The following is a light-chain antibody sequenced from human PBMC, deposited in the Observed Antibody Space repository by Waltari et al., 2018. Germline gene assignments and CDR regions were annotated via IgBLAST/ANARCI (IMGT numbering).Light chain of an antibody. CDR2: WAS. V-gene: IGKV4-1*01. CDR1: KTVLYSSNNKNY. J-gene: IGKJ1*01. CDR3: QQYYSTPWT. Sequence: DIVMTQSPDSLAVSLGERATRNCKSSKTVLYSSNNKNYLAWYQQKPGQPPKLRIYWASTRESGVPDRFSGSGSGTDFTLTISSLQAEDVAVYYCQQYYSTPWTFGQGTKVEIK.